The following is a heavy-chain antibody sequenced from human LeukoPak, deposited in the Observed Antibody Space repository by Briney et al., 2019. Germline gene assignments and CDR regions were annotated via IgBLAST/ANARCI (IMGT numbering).Heavy chain of an antibody. CDR1: GFTIRSFG. Sequence: QSGGSLRLSCAVSGFTIRSFGMSWVRQAPGKGLEWVSSISGGGDSTYYAESMRGRFTIFRDSSKNTLLLQLDSLRAEDTALYYCARYCTSADCLSCSSYYGMDVWGQGTAVTVSS. D-gene: IGHD2-8*02. V-gene: IGHV3-23*01. CDR3: ARYCTSADCLSCSSYYGMDV. CDR2: ISGGGDST. J-gene: IGHJ6*02.